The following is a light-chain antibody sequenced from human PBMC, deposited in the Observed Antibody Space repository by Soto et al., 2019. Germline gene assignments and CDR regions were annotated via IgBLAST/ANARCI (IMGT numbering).Light chain of an antibody. J-gene: IGLJ2*01. CDR3: SSFAGGGNPVL. CDR1: SSDVGGYNY. Sequence: QSALTQPPSASGSLGQSVTISCTGTSSDVGGYNYVSWHQQHPGKAPKVMIYEVTKRPPGVPDRFSGSKSGNTASLTVSGLKAEAEADYYCSSFAGGGNPVLLGGGTKVTVL. CDR2: EVT. V-gene: IGLV2-8*01.